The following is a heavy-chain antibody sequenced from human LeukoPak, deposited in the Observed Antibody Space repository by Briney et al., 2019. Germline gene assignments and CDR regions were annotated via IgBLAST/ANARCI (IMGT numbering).Heavy chain of an antibody. CDR2: IYPNSGDT. J-gene: IGHJ4*02. Sequence: ASVKVSCKASGYTFSGSYIHWVRQAPGQGLEWMGWIYPNSGDTRYAQKFQGRVTVTGDTSITTAYMELSRLTSDDTAVYYCAKEGGTSGSGRKYFDYWGPGTLVTVSS. CDR1: GYTFSGSY. D-gene: IGHD3-10*01. V-gene: IGHV1-2*02. CDR3: AKEGGTSGSGRKYFDY.